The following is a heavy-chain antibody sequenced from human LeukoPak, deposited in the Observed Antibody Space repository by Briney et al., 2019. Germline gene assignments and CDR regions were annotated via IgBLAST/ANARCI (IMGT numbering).Heavy chain of an antibody. D-gene: IGHD3-10*01. Sequence: SGGSLRLSCAASGFTFSSYSMXXXRQAPGXXXXXXSSISGRSDSIYYADSGKGRFTISRDNAKNSVYLQLNSLRAEDTAVYYCSLWFGEPRAFDFRGQGTMVTVFS. V-gene: IGHV3-21*04. CDR3: SLWFGEPRAFDF. CDR1: GFTFSSYS. J-gene: IGHJ3*01. CDR2: ISGRSDSI.